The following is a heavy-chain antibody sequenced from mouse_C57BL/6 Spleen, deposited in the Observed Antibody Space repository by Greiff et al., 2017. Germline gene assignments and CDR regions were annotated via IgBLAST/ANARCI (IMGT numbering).Heavy chain of an antibody. Sequence: QVQLQQSGAELMKPGASVKLSCKATGYTFTGYWIEWVKQRPGHGLEWIGEILPGSGSTNYNEKFKGKATFTADPSSNTAYMQLGSLTTEDSAIYYCARGDYYGSSYGYYAMDYWGQGTSVTVSS. CDR3: ARGDYYGSSYGYYAMDY. V-gene: IGHV1-9*01. CDR1: GYTFTGYW. J-gene: IGHJ4*01. CDR2: ILPGSGST. D-gene: IGHD1-1*01.